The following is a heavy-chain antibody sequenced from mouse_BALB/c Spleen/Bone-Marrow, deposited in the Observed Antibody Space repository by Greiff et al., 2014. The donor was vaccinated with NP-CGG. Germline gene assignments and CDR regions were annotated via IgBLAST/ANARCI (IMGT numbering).Heavy chain of an antibody. CDR3: AKRGAYGNFWFAY. J-gene: IGHJ3*01. Sequence: VQLKQSGGGLVKPGGSLKLSCAASGFTFSSYAMSWVRQTPEKGLEWVASISSGGSTYYPDSVKGRFTISRDNARNILYLQMSSLRSEDTAMYYCAKRGAYGNFWFAYWGQGTLVTVSA. V-gene: IGHV5-6-5*01. CDR2: ISSGGST. CDR1: GFTFSSYA. D-gene: IGHD2-10*02.